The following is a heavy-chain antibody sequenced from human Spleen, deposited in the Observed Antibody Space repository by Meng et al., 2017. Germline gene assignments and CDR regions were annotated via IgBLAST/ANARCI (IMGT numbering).Heavy chain of an antibody. J-gene: IGHJ4*02. CDR3: ARGPTTMAHDFDY. Sequence: QVHLQAWGAGLLKPSETLSLTCFVSGGSFSDYYWSWIRQPPGKGLEWIGEINHSGSTNYNPSLESRATISVDTSQNNLSLKLSSVTAADSAVYYCARGPTTMAHDFDYWGQGTLVTVSS. D-gene: IGHD4-11*01. V-gene: IGHV4-34*01. CDR1: GGSFSDYY. CDR2: INHSGST.